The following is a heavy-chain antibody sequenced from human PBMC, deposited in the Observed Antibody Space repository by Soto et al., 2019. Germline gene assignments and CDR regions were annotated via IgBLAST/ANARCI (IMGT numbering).Heavy chain of an antibody. CDR2: IYPGDSDT. Sequence: LGESLKISCKGSGYSFTSYWIGWVRQMPGKGLEWMGIIYPGDSDTRYSPSFQGQVTISADKSISTAYLQWSSLKASDTAMYYCARQPLYGGYVSGFDYWGQGTLVTVSS. V-gene: IGHV5-51*01. J-gene: IGHJ4*02. D-gene: IGHD5-12*01. CDR1: GYSFTSYW. CDR3: ARQPLYGGYVSGFDY.